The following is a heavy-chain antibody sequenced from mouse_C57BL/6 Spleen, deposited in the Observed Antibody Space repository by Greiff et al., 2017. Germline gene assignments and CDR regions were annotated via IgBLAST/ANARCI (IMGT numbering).Heavy chain of an antibody. Sequence: VQLQQSGAELVRPGASVTLSCKASGYTFTDYEMHWVKQTPVHGLEWIGAIDPETGGTAYNQKFKGKAILTADKSSSTAYMELRSLTSEDSAVYYCTRYHNYYGSSYFDYWGQGTTLTVSS. CDR1: GYTFTDYE. D-gene: IGHD1-1*01. V-gene: IGHV1-15*01. CDR2: IDPETGGT. CDR3: TRYHNYYGSSYFDY. J-gene: IGHJ2*01.